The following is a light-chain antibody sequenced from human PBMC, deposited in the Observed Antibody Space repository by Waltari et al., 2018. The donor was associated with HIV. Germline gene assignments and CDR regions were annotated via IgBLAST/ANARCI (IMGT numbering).Light chain of an antibody. CDR2: DAS. V-gene: IGKV1-13*01. J-gene: IGKJ4*01. CDR1: EDISGA. Sequence: AIQLTQSPSSLSASVEDRVTIIGRAREDISGALDCNQQKPGKPPRLLIHDASILESGVPSKFSGSGSWADFALTIISRQPEDFATYYCQQFKTYPLTFGGGTKVEIK. CDR3: QQFKTYPLT.